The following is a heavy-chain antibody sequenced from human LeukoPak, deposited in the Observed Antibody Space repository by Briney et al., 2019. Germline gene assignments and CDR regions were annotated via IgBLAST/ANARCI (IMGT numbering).Heavy chain of an antibody. J-gene: IGHJ3*02. CDR2: ISAYNGNT. V-gene: IGHV1-18*01. CDR3: ARVRIAVDAFDI. CDR1: GYTFTSYG. D-gene: IGHD6-19*01. Sequence: ASVKVSCKASGYTFTSYGISWVRQAPGQGLEWLGWISAYNGNTNYAQKLQGRVTMTTDTSTSTAYMELRSLRSDDTAVYYCARVRIAVDAFDIWGQGTMVTVSS.